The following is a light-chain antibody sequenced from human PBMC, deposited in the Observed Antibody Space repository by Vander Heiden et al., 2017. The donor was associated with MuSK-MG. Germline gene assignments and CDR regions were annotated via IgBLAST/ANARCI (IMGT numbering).Light chain of an antibody. J-gene: IGKJ4*01. CDR1: QTITDY. Sequence: DIQMTQSPSSLSASIGERVTITCRASQTITDYLNWFQQKPGKAPKLLIYGASSLQSGVPSRFSGSGSGTDFTLTISRLQPEDSATYYCQQSDSIPLSFGGGTKVEIK. CDR3: QQSDSIPLS. V-gene: IGKV1-39*01. CDR2: GAS.